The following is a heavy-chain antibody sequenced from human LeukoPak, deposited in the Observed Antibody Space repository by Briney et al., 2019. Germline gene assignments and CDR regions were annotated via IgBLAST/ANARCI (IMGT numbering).Heavy chain of an antibody. D-gene: IGHD6-6*01. J-gene: IGHJ4*02. CDR1: GCTLASFA. V-gene: IGHV1-3*01. CDR2: INGGNDNT. Sequence: GASVKVSCKASGCTLASFAVHWVRQAPGQGLEWLGWINGGNDNTYYSQKFQGRVTITRDTSASTAYMELSSLRSEDTAAYYCARGGSSSSWFYFDYWGQGTLVTVSS. CDR3: ARGGSSSSWFYFDY.